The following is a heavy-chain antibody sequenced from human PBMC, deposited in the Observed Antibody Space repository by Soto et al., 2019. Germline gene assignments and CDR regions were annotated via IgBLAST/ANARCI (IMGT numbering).Heavy chain of an antibody. Sequence: QVRLVQSGDEEKKPGASVKVSCKASGDIFTSYGISWVRQAPGQGLEWMGWISAYNGNTNYAQKFQGRVTMTTDTSTSTAYMELRSLRSDDTAVYYCARDQEGITMIVGGTWGQGTLVTVSS. CDR3: ARDQEGITMIVGGT. V-gene: IGHV1-18*01. CDR2: ISAYNGNT. CDR1: GDIFTSYG. J-gene: IGHJ5*02. D-gene: IGHD3-22*01.